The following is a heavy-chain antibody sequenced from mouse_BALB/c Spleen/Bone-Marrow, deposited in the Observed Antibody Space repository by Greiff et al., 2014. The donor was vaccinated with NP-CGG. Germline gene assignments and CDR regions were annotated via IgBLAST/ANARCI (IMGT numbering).Heavy chain of an antibody. CDR3: GGGAYGFAMDY. CDR1: GFNIQNTY. Sequence: EVQLVESGAELVKPGASVKLSCTASGFNIQNTYIHWVKQRPEQGLEWIGRIDPANGNTKYDPKFQDKATITADTSSNTAYLQLTSLTSEDTAVYYWGGGAYGFAMDYWGQGTSVTVSA. D-gene: IGHD1-1*01. J-gene: IGHJ4*01. V-gene: IGHV14-3*02. CDR2: IDPANGNT.